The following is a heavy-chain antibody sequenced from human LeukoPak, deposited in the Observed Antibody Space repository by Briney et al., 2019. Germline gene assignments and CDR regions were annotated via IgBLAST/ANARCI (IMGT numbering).Heavy chain of an antibody. V-gene: IGHV1-69*13. CDR3: ARGRSYSSGWYDSDY. D-gene: IGHD6-19*01. J-gene: IGHJ4*02. Sequence: SVKVSCKASGGTFSSYAISWVRQAPGQGLEWIGGIIPIFGTANYAQKFQGRVTITADESTSTAYMELSSLRSEDTAVYYCARGRSYSSGWYDSDYWGQGTLVTVSS. CDR2: IIPIFGTA. CDR1: GGTFSSYA.